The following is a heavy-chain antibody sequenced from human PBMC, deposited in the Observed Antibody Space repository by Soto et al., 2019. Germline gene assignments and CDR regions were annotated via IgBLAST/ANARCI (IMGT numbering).Heavy chain of an antibody. V-gene: IGHV4-39*01. CDR3: ERATHPAGWSGNWFDP. CDR2: IYYSGST. D-gene: IGHD6-19*01. Sequence: SETLSLTCTVSGGSISSSSYYWGWIRQPPGKGLEWIGSIYYSGSTYYNPSLKSRVTISVDTSKNQFSLKLSSVTAADTAVYYCERATHPAGWSGNWFDPWGQGTLVTVSS. CDR1: GGSISSSSYY. J-gene: IGHJ5*02.